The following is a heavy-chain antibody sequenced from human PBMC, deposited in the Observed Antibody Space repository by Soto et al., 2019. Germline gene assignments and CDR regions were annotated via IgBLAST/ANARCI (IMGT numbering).Heavy chain of an antibody. CDR3: ARWWSGSRQGFDP. CDR2: IYYSGST. CDR1: GGSISSGDYY. J-gene: IGHJ5*02. D-gene: IGHD3-3*01. V-gene: IGHV4-31*03. Sequence: QVQLQESGPGLVKPSQTLSLTCTVSGGSISSGDYYWSWICQHPGKGLEWIGYIYYSGSTYYNPSLKSRVTISVDTSKNQFSLKLISVTAADTAVYYCARWWSGSRQGFDPWGQGTLVTVSS.